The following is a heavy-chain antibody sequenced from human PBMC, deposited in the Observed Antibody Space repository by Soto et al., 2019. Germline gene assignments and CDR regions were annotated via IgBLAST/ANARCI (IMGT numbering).Heavy chain of an antibody. V-gene: IGHV3-23*01. J-gene: IGHJ4*02. CDR3: AKDQGSSWYEIDY. CDR2: ISGTGDST. D-gene: IGHD6-13*01. Sequence: PGGSLRLSCAASGFTFSSYAMSWVRQAPGKGLEWVSAISGTGDSTYYADSVKGRFTISRDNSKNTLYLQMNSLRAEDTAVYYCAKDQGSSWYEIDYWGQGTLVTVSS. CDR1: GFTFSSYA.